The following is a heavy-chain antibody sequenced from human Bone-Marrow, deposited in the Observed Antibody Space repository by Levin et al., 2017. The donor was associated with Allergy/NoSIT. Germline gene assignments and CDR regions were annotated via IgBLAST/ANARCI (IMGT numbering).Heavy chain of an antibody. CDR1: GFSVSSNY. D-gene: IGHD6-19*01. CDR2: IYSGGTT. V-gene: IGHV3-53*01. J-gene: IGHJ3*02. Sequence: PGGSLRLSCAASGLASGFSVSSNYMTWVRQAPGKGLEWVSVIYSGGTTYYADSVKGRFTLSRDSSKTTLYLQMNSLRAEDTAVYFCAGNIAVAGAFDIWGQGTMVTVSS. CDR3: AGNIAVAGAFDI.